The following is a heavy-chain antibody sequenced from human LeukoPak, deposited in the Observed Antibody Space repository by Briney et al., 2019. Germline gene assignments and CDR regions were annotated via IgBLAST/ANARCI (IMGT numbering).Heavy chain of an antibody. J-gene: IGHJ4*02. Sequence: PGGSLRLSCAASGFTVSSNYMSWVRQAPGKGLEWVSVIYSGDSTYYADSVKGRFTISRDNSKNTLYLQMNSLRAEDTAVYYCAAYSSGYYHSLGYWGQGTLVTVSS. CDR3: AAYSSGYYHSLGY. CDR1: GFTVSSNY. D-gene: IGHD3-22*01. CDR2: IYSGDST. V-gene: IGHV3-53*01.